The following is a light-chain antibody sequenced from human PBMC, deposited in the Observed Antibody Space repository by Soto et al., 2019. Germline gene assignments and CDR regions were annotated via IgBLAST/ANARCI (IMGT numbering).Light chain of an antibody. V-gene: IGKV1-5*03. Sequence: DYQVTQSPSTRSASVGDRVTITFRASQNIYTWLAWYQQKPGIAPKLLIHKASTLESGVPSRFSGSGFGTEFTLTISGLQPEDSATYYCQQYERYSTFGQGTKVDIK. CDR1: QNIYTW. J-gene: IGKJ1*01. CDR3: QQYERYST. CDR2: KAS.